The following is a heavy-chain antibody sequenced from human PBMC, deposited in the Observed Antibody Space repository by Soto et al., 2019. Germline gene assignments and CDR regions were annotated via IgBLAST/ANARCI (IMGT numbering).Heavy chain of an antibody. CDR3: ASMTRDGYNLKSFQY. CDR1: GCTFSTAW. CDR2: INSDESST. Sequence: PVGSLRLSCAASGCTFSTAWMHWVREAPGKGLVWVSGINSDESSTSYADSVKGRFTISRDNAKNTLYLQMNSLRAEDTAVYYCASMTRDGYNLKSFQYWGQGTLVTVSS. V-gene: IGHV3-74*01. J-gene: IGHJ1*01. D-gene: IGHD5-12*01.